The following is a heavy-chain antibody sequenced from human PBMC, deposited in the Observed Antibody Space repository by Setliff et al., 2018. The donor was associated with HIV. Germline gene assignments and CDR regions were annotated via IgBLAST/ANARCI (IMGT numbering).Heavy chain of an antibody. D-gene: IGHD3-10*01. J-gene: IGHJ4*02. CDR1: GFTFGSSW. CDR3: ARGAARGVLLGFGLYYCDS. Sequence: PGGSLRLSCAASGFTFGSSWMTWVRQAPGKGLEWVANIKPDGSEKYYADALRDRFTISRDNARTSLYLHAGSLRPEDTAVYYCARGAARGVLLGFGLYYCDSWGQGTLVTVSS. CDR2: IKPDGSEK. V-gene: IGHV3-7*03.